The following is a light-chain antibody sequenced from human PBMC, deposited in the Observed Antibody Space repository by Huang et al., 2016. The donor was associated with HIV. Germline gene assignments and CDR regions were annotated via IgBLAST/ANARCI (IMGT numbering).Light chain of an antibody. J-gene: IGKJ3*01. CDR2: GAS. CDR3: QHYGDSPLFT. V-gene: IGKV3-20*01. Sequence: EIVLTQSPGTLSLSPGERAALSCRASQRLTSSSLAWYQQKPGQAPRLLIDGASNRATGIPDKFSGSGSATDFTLIISRLEAEDSAVYYCQHYGDSPLFTFGPGTKVEIK. CDR1: QRLTSSS.